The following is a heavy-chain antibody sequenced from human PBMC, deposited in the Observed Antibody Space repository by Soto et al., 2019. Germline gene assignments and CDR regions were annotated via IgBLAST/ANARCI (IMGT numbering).Heavy chain of an antibody. J-gene: IGHJ4*02. CDR1: GYTFTSYA. CDR2: INAGNGNA. CDR3: ARGPGGPDGPGDY. V-gene: IGHV1-3*01. Sequence: ASVKLSCKASGYTFTSYAMHCVRQAPGQRLEWMGWINAGNGNAKYSQKFQGRVTITRDTSASTAYMELSSLRSEDTAVYYCARGPGGPDGPGDYWGQGTLVTSPQ. D-gene: IGHD2-15*01.